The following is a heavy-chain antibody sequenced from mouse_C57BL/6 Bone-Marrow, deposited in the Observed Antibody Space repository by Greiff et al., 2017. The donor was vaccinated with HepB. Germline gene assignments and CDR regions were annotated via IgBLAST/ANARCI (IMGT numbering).Heavy chain of an antibody. V-gene: IGHV1-66*01. CDR3: ARWTTVGFDY. Sequence: VQLQQSGPELVKPGASVKISCKAPGYSFTSYYIHWVKQRPGQGLEWIGWIYPGSGNTKYNEKFKGKATLTADTSSSTAYMQLSSLTSEDSAVYYCARWTTVGFDYWGQGTTLTVSS. CDR2: IYPGSGNT. CDR1: GYSFTSYY. J-gene: IGHJ2*01. D-gene: IGHD1-1*01.